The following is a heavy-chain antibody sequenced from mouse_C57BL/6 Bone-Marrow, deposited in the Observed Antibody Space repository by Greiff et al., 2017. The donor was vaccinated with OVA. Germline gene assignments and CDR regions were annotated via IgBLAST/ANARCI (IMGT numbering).Heavy chain of an antibody. CDR3: TGDYGNYEGWYFDV. CDR2: IDPENGDT. D-gene: IGHD2-1*01. V-gene: IGHV14-4*01. Sequence: EVQLQQSGAELVRPGASVKLSCTASGFNIKDDYMHWVKQRPEQGLEWIGWIDPENGDTEYASKFQGKATITADTSSNTAYLQLSSLTSEDTAVYYCTGDYGNYEGWYFDVWGTGTTVTVSS. CDR1: GFNIKDDY. J-gene: IGHJ1*03.